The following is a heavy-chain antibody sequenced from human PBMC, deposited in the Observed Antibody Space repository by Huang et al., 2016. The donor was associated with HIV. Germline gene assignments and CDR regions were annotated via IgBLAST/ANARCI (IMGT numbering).Heavy chain of an antibody. CDR3: ARDTTTVAGLDF. CDR1: GFTFRDHP. J-gene: IGHJ4*02. V-gene: IGHV3-30*14. D-gene: IGHD6-19*01. CDR2: LSFDGRNK. Sequence: QVQLVESGGGVVQPGRSLRLSCAVSGFTFRDHPMHWVRQAPGKRLEWVAVLSFDGRNKFYADFVRGRFTISRDNSKNILYLQLNSLTPADTSIYYCARDTTTVAGLDFWGQGALVTVSS.